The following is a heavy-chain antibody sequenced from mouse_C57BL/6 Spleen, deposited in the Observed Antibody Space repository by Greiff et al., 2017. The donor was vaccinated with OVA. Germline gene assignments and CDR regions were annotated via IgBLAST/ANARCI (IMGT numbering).Heavy chain of an antibody. CDR3: ARSNYYGSRGNYFDY. CDR1: GYTFTDYY. Sequence: VQLQQSGPELVKPGASVKISCKASGYTFTDYYMNWVKQSHGKSLEWIGDINPNNGGTSYNQKFKGKATLTVDKSSSTAYMELRSLTSEDSAVYYCARSNYYGSRGNYFDYWGQGTTLTVSS. CDR2: INPNNGGT. J-gene: IGHJ2*01. D-gene: IGHD1-1*01. V-gene: IGHV1-26*01.